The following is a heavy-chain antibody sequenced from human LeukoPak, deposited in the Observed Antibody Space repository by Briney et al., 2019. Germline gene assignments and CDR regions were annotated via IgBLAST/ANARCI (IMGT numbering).Heavy chain of an antibody. CDR1: GYTFTSSD. D-gene: IGHD3-3*01. CDR2: ISAYNGNT. Sequence: ASVKVSCKASGYTFTSSDMYWVRQAPGQGLEWMGWISAYNGNTNYAQKLQGRVTMTTGTSTSTAYMELRSLRSDDTAVYYCARSIFGGVFDFDYWGQGTPVTVSS. V-gene: IGHV1-18*04. J-gene: IGHJ4*02. CDR3: ARSIFGGVFDFDY.